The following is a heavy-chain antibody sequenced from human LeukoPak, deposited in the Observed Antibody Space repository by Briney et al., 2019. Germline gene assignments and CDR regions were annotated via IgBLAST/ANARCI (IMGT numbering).Heavy chain of an antibody. D-gene: IGHD1-26*01. CDR3: AKGVVGASSAAAAGYFEN. V-gene: IGHV3-23*01. CDR1: GFTFSNYA. Sequence: GGSLRLSCAASGFTFSNYAMSWVRQAPGKGLEWVSVISGGGGNTYYADSVKGRFTISRDNPENTLYLQVNSLRAEDTAVYYCAKGVVGASSAAAAGYFENWGQGTLVTVSS. CDR2: ISGGGGNT. J-gene: IGHJ4*02.